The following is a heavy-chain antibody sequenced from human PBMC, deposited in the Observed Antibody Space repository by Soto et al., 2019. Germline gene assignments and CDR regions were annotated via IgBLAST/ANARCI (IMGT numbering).Heavy chain of an antibody. CDR1: GYTFTALY. V-gene: IGHV1-2*02. Sequence: QVQLVQSGSEVRKPGASVKVSCQASGYTFTALYMNWVRQAPGQGLEWMGWVNPNTGLTKDAQEFQGRVIMTRDTSLNTAYMELSGLTSDDTAVYYCTTLRLDPWGQGTLVTVSS. CDR2: VNPNTGLT. J-gene: IGHJ5*02. D-gene: IGHD3-9*01. CDR3: TTLRLDP.